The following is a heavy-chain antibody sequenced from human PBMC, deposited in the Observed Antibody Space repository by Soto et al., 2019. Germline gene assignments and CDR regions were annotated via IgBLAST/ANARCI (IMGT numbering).Heavy chain of an antibody. D-gene: IGHD6-19*01. J-gene: IGHJ4*02. CDR2: ISGSGGST. CDR3: AKGYSSGSTGVKYYFDY. V-gene: IGHV3-23*01. Sequence: GGSLRLSCAASGFTFSSYAMSWVRQAPGKGLEWVSGISGSGGSTYYADSVKGRFTISRDNSKNTLYLQMNSLRAEDTAVYYCAKGYSSGSTGVKYYFDYWGQGALVTVSS. CDR1: GFTFSSYA.